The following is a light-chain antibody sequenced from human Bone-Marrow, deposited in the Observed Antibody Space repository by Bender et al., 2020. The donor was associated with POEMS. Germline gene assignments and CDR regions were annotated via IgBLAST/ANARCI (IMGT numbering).Light chain of an antibody. CDR2: DVN. CDR3: SSYRSGTSL. J-gene: IGLJ3*02. CDR1: SSDVGAYNY. V-gene: IGLV2-14*03. Sequence: QSALTQPASVSGSPGQSITISCTGTSSDVGAYNYVSWYQQHPGKAPKLMIYDVNNRPSGVSNRFSGSKSGNTASLTTSGLRAEDEADYSCSSYRSGTSLFGGGTKLTVL.